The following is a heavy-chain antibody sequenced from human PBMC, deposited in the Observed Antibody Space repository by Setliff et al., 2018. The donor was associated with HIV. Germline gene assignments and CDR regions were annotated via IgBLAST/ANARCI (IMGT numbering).Heavy chain of an antibody. V-gene: IGHV4-61*08. J-gene: IGHJ4*02. D-gene: IGHD3-22*01. Sequence: SETLSLTCTVSGVSVRSGDHWSWVRQAPGKGLELIGYFSYTDEPYINYLEYFNPSLKSRLGITLDKPRNQFSLKLSSVTAADTAVFYCARLTTTYYYDSSAYYHPVWGQGTLVTVSS. CDR2: FSYTDEP. CDR1: GVSVRSGDH. CDR3: ARLTTTYYYDSSAYYHPV.